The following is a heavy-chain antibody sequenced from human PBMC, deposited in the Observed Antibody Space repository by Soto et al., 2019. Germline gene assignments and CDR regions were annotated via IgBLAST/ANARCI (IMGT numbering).Heavy chain of an antibody. CDR1: GGTFSSYA. CDR2: IIPIFGTA. V-gene: IGHV1-69*01. J-gene: IGHJ3*02. Sequence: QVQLVQSGAEVKKPGSSVKVSCKASGGTFSSYAISWVRQAPGQGLEWMGGIIPIFGTANYAQKFQGRVTLTADESTSTAYMELSSLRGEDTAVYYCARDPAPSGYDKVDDAFDIWGQGTMVTVSS. CDR3: ARDPAPSGYDKVDDAFDI. D-gene: IGHD5-12*01.